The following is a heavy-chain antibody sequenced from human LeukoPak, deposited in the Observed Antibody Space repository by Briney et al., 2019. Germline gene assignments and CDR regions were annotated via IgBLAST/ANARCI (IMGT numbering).Heavy chain of an antibody. J-gene: IGHJ5*02. CDR1: GGSLSGYY. Sequence: KPSETLSLTCAVYGGSLSGYYWSWIRQPPGKGLEFIGEINHSGSTNYNPSLKSRVTISIDTSKNQFSLKVSSVTAADTAVYYCANSLGYCSGGSCYSEYNYLDPWGQGTLVTVSS. V-gene: IGHV4-34*01. CDR3: ANSLGYCSGGSCYSEYNYLDP. CDR2: INHSGST. D-gene: IGHD2-15*01.